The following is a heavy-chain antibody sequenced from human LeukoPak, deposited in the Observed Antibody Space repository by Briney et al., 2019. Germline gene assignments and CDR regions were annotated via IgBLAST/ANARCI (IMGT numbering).Heavy chain of an antibody. V-gene: IGHV1-8*01. J-gene: IGHJ4*02. CDR2: MNPNSGNT. Sequence: ASVKVSCKASGCTFTSYDINWVRQATGQGLEWMGWMNPNSGNTGYAQKFQGRVTMTRNTSISAAYMELSSLRSEDTAVYYCAGVLYCGGDCSGDYWGQGTLVTVSS. CDR3: AGVLYCGGDCSGDY. CDR1: GCTFTSYD. D-gene: IGHD2-21*02.